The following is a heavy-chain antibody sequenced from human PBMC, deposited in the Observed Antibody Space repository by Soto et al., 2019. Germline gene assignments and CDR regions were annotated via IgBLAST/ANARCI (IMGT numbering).Heavy chain of an antibody. CDR2: ISYEGSNK. CDR3: AKDAYYGDYRIYHYYYGMDV. J-gene: IGHJ6*02. Sequence: CLRLSSAACGFTLSSYGMHWVCQAPVKGLEWVAVISYEGSNKYYADSVKGRFTISRDNCKNTLYLQMHSLRAADTAVYYCAKDAYYGDYRIYHYYYGMDVWGQGITVTVSS. CDR1: GFTLSSYG. D-gene: IGHD4-17*01. V-gene: IGHV3-30*18.